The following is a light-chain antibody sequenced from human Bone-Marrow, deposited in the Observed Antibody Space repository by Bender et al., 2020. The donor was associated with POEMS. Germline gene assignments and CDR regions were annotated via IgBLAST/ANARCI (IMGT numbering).Light chain of an antibody. J-gene: IGLJ2*01. CDR3: SSYSSGSTLEV. CDR1: SSDVGGNNY. CDR2: DVT. Sequence: QSVLTQPPSASGTPGQRVTISCSGTSSDVGGNNYVSWFQQHPGKAPKLIIFDVTKRPSGISIRFSASKSGNTASLTISGLQAEDEADYYCSSYSSGSTLEVFGGGTKLTVL. V-gene: IGLV2-14*03.